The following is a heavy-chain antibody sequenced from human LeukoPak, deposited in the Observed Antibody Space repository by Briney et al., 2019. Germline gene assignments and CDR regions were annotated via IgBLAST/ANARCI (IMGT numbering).Heavy chain of an antibody. CDR3: ARDRGGGLEMYYFDY. V-gene: IGHV3-30-3*01. D-gene: IGHD3/OR15-3a*01. CDR2: ISYDGSNK. Sequence: ISYDGSNKYYADSVKGRFTISRDNSKNTLYLQMNSLRAEDTAVYYCARDRGGGLEMYYFDYWGQGTLVTVSS. J-gene: IGHJ4*02.